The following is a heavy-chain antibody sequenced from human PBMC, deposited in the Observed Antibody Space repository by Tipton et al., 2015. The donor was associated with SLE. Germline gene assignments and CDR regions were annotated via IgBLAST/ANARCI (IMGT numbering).Heavy chain of an antibody. V-gene: IGHV4-59*05. CDR3: ARHLGAHNWNY. CDR2: VYYTGTT. D-gene: IGHD1-20*01. J-gene: IGHJ4*02. CDR1: TGSMKSFF. Sequence: TLSLTCSLSTGSMKSFFWTWIRQSPEKGLEWIGSVYYTGTTFYNPSLESRVTVSLDTSRNRFSLRLRSVTVADTAMYFCARHLGAHNWNYWGQGTLVTVSS.